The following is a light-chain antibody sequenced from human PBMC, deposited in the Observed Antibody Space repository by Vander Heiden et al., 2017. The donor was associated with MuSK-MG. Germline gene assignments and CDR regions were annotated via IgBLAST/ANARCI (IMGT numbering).Light chain of an antibody. CDR2: GNG. CDR3: QSYDSSLSGSGV. V-gene: IGLV1-40*01. Sequence: QSVLPQPPSVSGAPGQRVTISCTGSSSNIGAGYDVHWYQQLPGTAPKLLIYGNGNRPSGVPDRFSGSKSGTSASLAITGLQAEDEADYYCQSYDSSLSGSGVFGGGTKLTVL. CDR1: SSNIGAGYD. J-gene: IGLJ3*02.